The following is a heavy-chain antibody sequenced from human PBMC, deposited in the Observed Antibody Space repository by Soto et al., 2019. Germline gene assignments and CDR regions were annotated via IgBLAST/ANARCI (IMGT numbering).Heavy chain of an antibody. CDR1: GYTFTSYY. J-gene: IGHJ6*04. Sequence: ASVKVSCKASGYTFTSYYMHWVRQAPGQGLEWMGIINPSGGSTSYAQKFQGRVTMTRDTSTSTVYMELSSLRSEDTAVYYCARSSRVATVTSRYYYYGMDVWGKGTTVTVSS. D-gene: IGHD4-17*01. CDR3: ARSSRVATVTSRYYYYGMDV. CDR2: INPSGGST. V-gene: IGHV1-46*01.